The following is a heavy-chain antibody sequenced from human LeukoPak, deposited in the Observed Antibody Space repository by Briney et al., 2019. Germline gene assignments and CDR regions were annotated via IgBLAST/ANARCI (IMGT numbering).Heavy chain of an antibody. V-gene: IGHV3-48*02. CDR3: ARDRFDY. J-gene: IGHJ4*02. CDR2: ISSSSSIM. CDR1: GFTFTNAW. Sequence: PGGSLRLSCAASGFTFTNAWMYWVRQAPGKGLEWVSYISSSSSIMYYADSVKGRFTISRDNAKKSLYLQVNSLRDEDTAVYYCARDRFDYWGQGTLVTVSS.